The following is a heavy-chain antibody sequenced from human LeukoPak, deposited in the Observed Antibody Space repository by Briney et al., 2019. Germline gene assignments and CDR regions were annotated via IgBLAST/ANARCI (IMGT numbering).Heavy chain of an antibody. CDR2: ISSSSTI. CDR1: GFTFSNYA. D-gene: IGHD6-13*01. J-gene: IGHJ4*02. CDR3: AKGIGDY. V-gene: IGHV3-48*01. Sequence: GGSLRLSCAASGFTFSNYAMSWVRQAPGKGLEWVSYISSSSTIYYADSVKGRFTISRDNAKNSLYLQMNSLRAEDTAVYYCAKGIGDYWGQGTLVTVSS.